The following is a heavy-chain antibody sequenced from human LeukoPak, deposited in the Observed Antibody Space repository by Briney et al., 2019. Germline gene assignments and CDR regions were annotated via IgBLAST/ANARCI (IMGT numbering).Heavy chain of an antibody. D-gene: IGHD5-18*01. CDR3: ARAGSYGYPDY. Sequence: PSETLSLTCAVYGGSFSGYYWSWIRQPPGKGLEWIGEINHSGSTNYNPSLKSRVTMSVDTSKNQFSLKLSSVTAADTAVYYCARAGSYGYPDYWGQGTLVTVSS. CDR1: GGSFSGYY. J-gene: IGHJ4*02. CDR2: INHSGST. V-gene: IGHV4-34*01.